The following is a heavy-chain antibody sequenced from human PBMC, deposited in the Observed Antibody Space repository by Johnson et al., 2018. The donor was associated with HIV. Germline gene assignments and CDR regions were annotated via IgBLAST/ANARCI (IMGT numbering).Heavy chain of an antibody. J-gene: IGHJ3*02. CDR1: GFTFSSYG. V-gene: IGHV3-33*06. CDR2: IWYDGSNK. D-gene: IGHD6-6*01. Sequence: QVQLVESGGGVVQPGRSLRLSCAASGFTFSSYGMHWVRQAPGKGLEWVAVIWYDGSNKYYADSVKGRFTISRDNYKNTLYLQMNSLRAEDTAVYYCAKVLGYSSSSRDAFDIWGQGTMVTVSS. CDR3: AKVLGYSSSSRDAFDI.